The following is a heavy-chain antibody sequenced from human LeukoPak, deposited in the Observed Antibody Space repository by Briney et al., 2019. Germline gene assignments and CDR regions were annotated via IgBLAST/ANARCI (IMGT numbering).Heavy chain of an antibody. Sequence: ASVTVSFKASVYTFTRSDINWVRQAAGKGLEWMGWINPNSGRTGYAQKFQGRVTMTAYTSISTAYMELSSLRFDDTAVYYCARGRSGLAAAGTYDYWGQGTLVTVSS. J-gene: IGHJ4*02. CDR1: VYTFTRSD. V-gene: IGHV1-8*01. CDR2: INPNSGRT. D-gene: IGHD6-13*01. CDR3: ARGRSGLAAAGTYDY.